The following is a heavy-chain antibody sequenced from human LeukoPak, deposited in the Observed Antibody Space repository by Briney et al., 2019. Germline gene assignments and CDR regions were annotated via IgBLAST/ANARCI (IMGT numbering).Heavy chain of an antibody. CDR2: ISTSSSYI. Sequence: PGGSLRLSCAASGFTFSSYSMSWVRQAPGKGLEWVSSISTSSSYIYYADSVKGRFTISRDNARKSLYLQMNRLRAEDTAVYYCARGQDTVLTSRDAFYFWGQGTMVTVSS. V-gene: IGHV3-21*01. CDR1: GFTFSSYS. CDR3: ARGQDTVLTSRDAFYF. D-gene: IGHD4-23*01. J-gene: IGHJ3*01.